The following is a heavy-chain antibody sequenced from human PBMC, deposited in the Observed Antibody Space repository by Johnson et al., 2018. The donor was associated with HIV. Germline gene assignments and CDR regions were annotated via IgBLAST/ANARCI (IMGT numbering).Heavy chain of an antibody. CDR1: GFTFSSHD. D-gene: IGHD3-16*01. J-gene: IGHJ3*02. Sequence: QMQLVESGGGVVQPGRSLRVSCGASGFTFSSHDMHWVRQAPGKGLEWVAVISYDGRNQYCADSVKGRFTISSDNSNKTVYLQMNSLGPAATAVYYYAKPPSMGADAFDIWGQGTMVTVSS. V-gene: IGHV3-30*18. CDR3: AKPPSMGADAFDI. CDR2: ISYDGRNQ.